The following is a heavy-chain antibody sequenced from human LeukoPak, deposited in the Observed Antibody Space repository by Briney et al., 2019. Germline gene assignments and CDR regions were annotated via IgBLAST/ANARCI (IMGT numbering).Heavy chain of an antibody. V-gene: IGHV4-34*01. CDR1: GGSFSGYY. CDR3: ARGQPKGLDLAQYYFDY. J-gene: IGHJ4*02. CDR2: INHSGST. D-gene: IGHD2-2*03. Sequence: SETLSLTCAVYGGSFSGYYWSWIRQPPGKGLEWIGEINHSGSTSYNPSLKSRVTMSVDTSKNQFSLKLSSVTAADTAVYYCARGQPKGLDLAQYYFDYWGQGTLVTVSS.